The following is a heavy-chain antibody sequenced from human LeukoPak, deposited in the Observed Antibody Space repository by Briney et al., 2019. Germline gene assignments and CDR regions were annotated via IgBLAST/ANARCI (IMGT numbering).Heavy chain of an antibody. V-gene: IGHV4-34*01. J-gene: IGHJ3*02. Sequence: SETLSLTCAVYGGSFSGYYWSWIRQPPGKGLEWIGEINHDGSTNYNPSLKSRDTISVDTSKNQFSLRLSSVTAADTAVYSCARGRGYNAFDIWGQGTMVTVSS. CDR1: GGSFSGYY. CDR2: INHDGST. D-gene: IGHD5-18*01. CDR3: ARGRGYNAFDI.